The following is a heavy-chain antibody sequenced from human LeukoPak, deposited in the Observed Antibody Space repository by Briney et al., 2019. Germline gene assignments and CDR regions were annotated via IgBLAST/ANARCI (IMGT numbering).Heavy chain of an antibody. D-gene: IGHD3-22*01. CDR1: GFTFSSYA. Sequence: GGSLRLSCAASGFTFSSYAMSWVRQAPGKGLEWVSAISGSGGSTYYADSVKGRFTISRDNSKNTLYLQMNSLRAEDTAVYYCAKDEGYGSSGSTFDYWGQGTLATVSS. V-gene: IGHV3-23*01. J-gene: IGHJ4*02. CDR2: ISGSGGST. CDR3: AKDEGYGSSGSTFDY.